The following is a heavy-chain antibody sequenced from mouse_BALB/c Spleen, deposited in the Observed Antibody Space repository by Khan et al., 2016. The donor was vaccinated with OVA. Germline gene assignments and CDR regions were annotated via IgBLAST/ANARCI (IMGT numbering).Heavy chain of an antibody. CDR2: ISYSGNT. CDR1: GYSITTDYA. CDR3: ARVYGGDFDY. Sequence: DVKLQESGPGLVKPSQSLSLTCTVTGYSITTDYAWNWIRQFPGNKLEWMGYISYSGNTKYNPSLKSRIPITRDTSKNQFFLQLKSVTTEDTARYYCARVYGGDFDYWGQGTTLTVSS. J-gene: IGHJ2*01. V-gene: IGHV3-2*02. D-gene: IGHD1-1*01.